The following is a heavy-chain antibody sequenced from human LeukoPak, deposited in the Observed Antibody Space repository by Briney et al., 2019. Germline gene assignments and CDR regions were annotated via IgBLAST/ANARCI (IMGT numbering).Heavy chain of an antibody. Sequence: GSLRLSCAASGFTFSSYAMSWVRQAPGKGLEWVSAISGSGGSTYYADSVKGRFTISRDNSKNTLYLQMNSLRAEDTAVYYCAKIPERRSTVRYYFDYWGQGTLVTVSS. D-gene: IGHD4-4*01. V-gene: IGHV3-23*01. CDR1: GFTFSSYA. J-gene: IGHJ4*02. CDR3: AKIPERRSTVRYYFDY. CDR2: ISGSGGST.